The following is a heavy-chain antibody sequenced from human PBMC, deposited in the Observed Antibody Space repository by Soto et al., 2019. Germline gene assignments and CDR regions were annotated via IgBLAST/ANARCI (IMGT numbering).Heavy chain of an antibody. Sequence: ASVKVSCTASGYTFTSYAMHWVRQAPGQRLEWMGWINAGNGNTKYSQKFQGRVTITRDTSASTAYMELSSLRSEDTAVYYCARDWGGGTGDAFDIWGQGTMVTVSS. CDR3: ARDWGGGTGDAFDI. CDR1: GYTFTSYA. V-gene: IGHV1-3*01. CDR2: INAGNGNT. D-gene: IGHD1-7*01. J-gene: IGHJ3*02.